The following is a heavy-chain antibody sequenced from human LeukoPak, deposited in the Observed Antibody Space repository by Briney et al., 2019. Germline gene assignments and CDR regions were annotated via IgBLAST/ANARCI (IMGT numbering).Heavy chain of an antibody. D-gene: IGHD3-16*01. CDR2: IYYSGST. CDR3: ARGTAQMGMGERYFDN. CDR1: GGSISTYY. Sequence: SETLSLTCTVSGGSISTYYWSWIRQPPGKGLEWIGYIYYSGSTNYNPSLKSRITISVDTSRNQFSLSLSSVTAADTAVYYCARGTAQMGMGERYFDNWGQGTLVTVSP. V-gene: IGHV4-59*01. J-gene: IGHJ4*02.